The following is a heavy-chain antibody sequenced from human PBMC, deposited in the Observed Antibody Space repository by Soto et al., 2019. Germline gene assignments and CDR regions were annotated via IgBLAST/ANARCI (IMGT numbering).Heavy chain of an antibody. Sequence: QVQLQQWGAGLLKPSETLSLTCAVYGGSFSGYYWSWIRQPPGKGLEWIGEINHSGSTNYNPSLKRRVTXPVXTXTNQCSLKLSSVTAADTAVYYCARGGLRKKYNWFDPWGQGTLVTVSS. CDR3: ARGGLRKKYNWFDP. D-gene: IGHD5-12*01. J-gene: IGHJ5*02. CDR2: INHSGST. CDR1: GGSFSGYY. V-gene: IGHV4-34*01.